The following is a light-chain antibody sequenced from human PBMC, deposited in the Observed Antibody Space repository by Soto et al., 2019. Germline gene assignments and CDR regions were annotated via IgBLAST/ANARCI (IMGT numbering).Light chain of an antibody. CDR1: SSNIGAGYD. J-gene: IGLJ3*02. Sequence: QSVLTQPPSVSGAPGQRVTISCTGSSSNIGAGYDVHWYKQLPGTAPKLLIFGNNNRPSGVPDRFSGSKFGPSASLAITGLQDDDEADYYCQSYDRSLSGTVLGGGTKVTGL. CDR2: GNN. V-gene: IGLV1-40*01. CDR3: QSYDRSLSGTV.